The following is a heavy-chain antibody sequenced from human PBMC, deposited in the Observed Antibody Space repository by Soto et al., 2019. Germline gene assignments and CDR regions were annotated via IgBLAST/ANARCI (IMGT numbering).Heavy chain of an antibody. CDR1: GGSISSGGYY. V-gene: IGHV4-30-4*08. D-gene: IGHD3-10*01. CDR2: IYYSGST. CDR3: ARDYPSWDYYYGMDV. Sequence: SETLSLTCTVSGGSISSGGYYWSWIRQHPGKGLEWIGYIYYSGSTYYNPSLKSRVTISVDTSKNQFSLKLSSVTAADTAVYYCARDYPSWDYYYGMDVWGQGTTVTVSS. J-gene: IGHJ6*02.